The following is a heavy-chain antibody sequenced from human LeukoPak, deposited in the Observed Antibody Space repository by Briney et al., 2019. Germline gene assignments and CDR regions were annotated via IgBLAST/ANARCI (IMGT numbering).Heavy chain of an antibody. V-gene: IGHV3-23*01. CDR3: AKHGPYYYDSSGYYPAYFDY. D-gene: IGHD3-22*01. Sequence: GGSLRLSCAASGFTFSSYAMSWVRQAPGKGLEWVSAISGSGSSTYYADSVKGRFTISRDNSKNTLYLQMNSLRAEDTAVYYCAKHGPYYYDSSGYYPAYFDYWGQGTLVTVSS. CDR2: ISGSGSST. J-gene: IGHJ4*02. CDR1: GFTFSSYA.